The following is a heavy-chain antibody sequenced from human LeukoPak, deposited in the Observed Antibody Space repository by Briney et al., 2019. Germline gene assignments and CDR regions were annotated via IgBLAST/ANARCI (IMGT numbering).Heavy chain of an antibody. CDR1: GFTFSSYW. J-gene: IGHJ4*02. Sequence: PGGSLRLSCAASGFTFSSYWMSWFRQAPGKGLEWVANIKQDGSEKYYADSVKGRFTISRDNAKNSLYLQMNSLRAEDTAVYYCARERSSTSCSSACDYWGQGTLVTVSS. V-gene: IGHV3-7*01. CDR2: IKQDGSEK. D-gene: IGHD2-2*01. CDR3: ARERSSTSCSSACDY.